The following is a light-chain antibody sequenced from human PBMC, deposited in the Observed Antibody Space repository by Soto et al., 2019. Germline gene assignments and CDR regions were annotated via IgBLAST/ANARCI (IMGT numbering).Light chain of an antibody. CDR3: QKYNSAPWT. J-gene: IGKJ1*01. CDR2: GAS. V-gene: IGKV3-15*01. Sequence: EIVMTQSPVTLSVSPGGRATLSCRASQSISDTLAWYQQKPGQAPRLLIHGASTRAPGFPARFSGSGSGTDFTLTISSLQSEDFAVYYCQKYNSAPWTFGQGTKVDIK. CDR1: QSISDT.